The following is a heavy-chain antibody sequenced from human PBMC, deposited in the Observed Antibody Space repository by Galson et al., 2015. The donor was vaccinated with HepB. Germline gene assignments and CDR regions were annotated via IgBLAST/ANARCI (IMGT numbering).Heavy chain of an antibody. Sequence: SVKVSCKVSGYTLTELSMHWVRQAPGKGLEWMGGFDPEDGETIYAQKFQGRVTMTEDTSTDTAYMELSSLRSEDTAVYYCATARMDDILTGSLHYWGQGTLVTVSS. CDR2: FDPEDGET. V-gene: IGHV1-24*01. J-gene: IGHJ4*02. CDR1: GYTLTELS. CDR3: ATARMDDILTGSLHY. D-gene: IGHD3-9*01.